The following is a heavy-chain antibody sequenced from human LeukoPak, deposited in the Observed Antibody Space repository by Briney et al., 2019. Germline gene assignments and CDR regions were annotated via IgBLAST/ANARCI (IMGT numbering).Heavy chain of an antibody. D-gene: IGHD6-19*01. Sequence: TGRSLRLSCAASGFTFSSYGMHWVRQAPGKGLEWVAIISYDGSNKYYADSVKGRFTISRDNSKNTLYLQMNSLRAEDTAVYYCAKYGQGGWYPLFDYWGQGTLVTVSS. V-gene: IGHV3-30*18. CDR3: AKYGQGGWYPLFDY. CDR2: ISYDGSNK. CDR1: GFTFSSYG. J-gene: IGHJ4*02.